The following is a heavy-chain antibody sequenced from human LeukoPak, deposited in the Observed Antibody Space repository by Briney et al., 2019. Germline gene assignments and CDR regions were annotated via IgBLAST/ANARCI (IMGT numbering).Heavy chain of an antibody. Sequence: SQTLSLTCTVSGGSISSGSYYWSWIRQPAGKGLEWIGRIYTSGSTNYSPSLKSRVTISVDTSKNQFSLKLSSVTAADTAVYYCAREGRYCSSTSCYDWFDPWGQGTLVTVSS. CDR3: AREGRYCSSTSCYDWFDP. V-gene: IGHV4-61*02. CDR2: IYTSGST. J-gene: IGHJ5*02. D-gene: IGHD2-2*01. CDR1: GGSISSGSYY.